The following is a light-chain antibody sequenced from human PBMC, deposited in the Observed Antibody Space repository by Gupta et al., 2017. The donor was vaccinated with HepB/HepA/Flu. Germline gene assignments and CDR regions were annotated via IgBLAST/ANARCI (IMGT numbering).Light chain of an antibody. CDR1: SNDVGTTNL. CDR2: EVN. V-gene: IGLV2-23*02. J-gene: IGLJ2*01. Sequence: SALTQPASVSGSPGQSITVSCTGTSNDVGTTNLVSWFQQYPGKVPKLIIYEVNRRPSGVSSRFSGSKSGDTASLTIAGLQAEDEADYYCCSYAYGSTVDEFGGGTKVTVL. CDR3: CSYAYGSTVDE.